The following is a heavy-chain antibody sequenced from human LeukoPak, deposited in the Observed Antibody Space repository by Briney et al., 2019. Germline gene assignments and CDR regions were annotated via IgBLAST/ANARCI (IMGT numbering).Heavy chain of an antibody. CDR1: GFTVSSNY. Sequence: GGSLRLSCAASGFTVSSNYMSWVRQAPGKGLEWVSVIYSGGSTYYADSVKGRFTISRDNSKNTLYLQMNSLGAEDTAVYYCARVRAVAGIRYWYFDLWGRGTLVTVSS. V-gene: IGHV3-53*01. CDR2: IYSGGST. CDR3: ARVRAVAGIRYWYFDL. D-gene: IGHD6-19*01. J-gene: IGHJ2*01.